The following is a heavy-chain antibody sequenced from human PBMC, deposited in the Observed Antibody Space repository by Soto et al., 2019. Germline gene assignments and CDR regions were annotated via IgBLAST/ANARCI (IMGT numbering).Heavy chain of an antibody. V-gene: IGHV3-15*01. CDR2: IKSKTDGGTT. Sequence: GGSLRLSCAASRFTFSNAWMSWVRQAPGKGLEWVGRIKSKTDGGTTDYAVPVKGRFTISRDDSKNTLYLQMNSLKTEDTAVYYCTTRFGYSSGWSVDYWGQGTLVTVSS. J-gene: IGHJ4*02. D-gene: IGHD6-19*01. CDR3: TTRFGYSSGWSVDY. CDR1: RFTFSNAW.